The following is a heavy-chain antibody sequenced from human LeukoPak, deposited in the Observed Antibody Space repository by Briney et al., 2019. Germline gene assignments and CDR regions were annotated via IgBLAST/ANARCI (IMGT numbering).Heavy chain of an antibody. CDR2: ISSSSSYI. CDR3: ARGKNSRWFDP. CDR1: GFTFSTYT. V-gene: IGHV3-21*01. J-gene: IGHJ5*02. Sequence: GGSLTLSCAASGFTFSTYTMNWVRKAPGKGLEWVSSISSSSSYIYYADSVKGRFTISRDNAKNSLYLQMNSLRAEDTAVYYCARGKNSRWFDPWGQGTLVTVSS.